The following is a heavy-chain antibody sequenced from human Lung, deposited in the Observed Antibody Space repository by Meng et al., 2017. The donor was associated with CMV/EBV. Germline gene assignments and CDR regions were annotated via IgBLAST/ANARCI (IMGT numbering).Heavy chain of an antibody. J-gene: IGHJ6*02. V-gene: IGHV1-2*02. CDR1: GYTFTGYY. D-gene: IGHD3-3*01. CDR2: INPNSGGT. Sequence: ASVXVSCKASGYTFTGYYMHWVRQAPGQGLEWMGWINPNSGGTNYAQKFQGRVTMTRDTSISTAYMELSRLRSDDTAVYYCARPGRDFWSGYRAHLLMDVWGQGTTVTFSS. CDR3: ARPGRDFWSGYRAHLLMDV.